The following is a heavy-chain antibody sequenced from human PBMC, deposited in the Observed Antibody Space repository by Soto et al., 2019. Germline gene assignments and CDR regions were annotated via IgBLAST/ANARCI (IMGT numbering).Heavy chain of an antibody. CDR1: GGTFNNYA. CDR3: ARWGGLSCSGAVCFKKPFDY. V-gene: IGHV1-69*06. CDR2: IIPISGTT. Sequence: QVQLVQSGAEVKRPESSMKVSCKPSGGTFNNYAINWVRQAPGQGLEWMGAIIPISGTTKYAQKFQGRVTITAYKSASTVYMDLRSLRSEDTAVYYCARWGGLSCSGAVCFKKPFDYWGQGTLVTVSS. D-gene: IGHD2-8*02. J-gene: IGHJ4*02.